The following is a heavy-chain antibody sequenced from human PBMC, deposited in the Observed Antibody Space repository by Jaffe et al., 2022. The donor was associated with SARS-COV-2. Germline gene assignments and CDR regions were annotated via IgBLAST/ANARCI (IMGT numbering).Heavy chain of an antibody. J-gene: IGHJ4*02. V-gene: IGHV3-21*01. CDR3: ARDSYGDYSFDY. D-gene: IGHD4-17*01. Sequence: EVQLVESGGGLVKPGGSLRLSCAASGFTFSSYGVNWVRQAPGKGLEWVSSISSSSRYIYYADSVKGRFTISRDNAKNSLYLQMNSLTAEDTALYYCARDSYGDYSFDYWGQGSLVTVFS. CDR1: GFTFSSYG. CDR2: ISSSSRYI.